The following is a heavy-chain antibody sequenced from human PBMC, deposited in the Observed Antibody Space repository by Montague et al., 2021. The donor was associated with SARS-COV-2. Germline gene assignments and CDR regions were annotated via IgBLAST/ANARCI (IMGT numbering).Heavy chain of an antibody. Sequence: SETLSLTCSGSVSWNSGADRKSTRLNPSHQKSLYSVVCLKNNESTMYNPSLKSRVTMSVDTSKNQFSLHLNLVTAADTAVYYCARRLTGLEPPFDPWGQGTRV. CDR3: ARRLTGLEPPFDP. J-gene: IGHJ5*02. CDR1: VSWNSGADRKS. V-gene: IGHV4-39*01. CDR2: LKNNEST. D-gene: IGHD1-1*01.